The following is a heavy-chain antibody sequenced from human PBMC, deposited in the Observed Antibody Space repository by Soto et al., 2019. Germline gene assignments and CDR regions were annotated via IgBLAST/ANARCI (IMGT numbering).Heavy chain of an antibody. CDR1: GYTFPTST. D-gene: IGHD4-17*01. Sequence: QLQLVQSGAEANKPGASVKVSCKASGYTFPTSTISWVRQAPGQGLEWMGWIKAYSGNTNYAQKLQGRVTMTTDTSTNTAYMELRSLTTADTAIYYCAIADYGDDDYWGQGTLVTVSS. CDR2: IKAYSGNT. J-gene: IGHJ4*02. V-gene: IGHV1-18*01. CDR3: AIADYGDDDY.